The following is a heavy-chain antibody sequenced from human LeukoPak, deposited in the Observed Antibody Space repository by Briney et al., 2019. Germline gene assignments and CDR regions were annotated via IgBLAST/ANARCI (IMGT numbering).Heavy chain of an antibody. CDR3: ARDLRCSSTSCYKLYYYYMDV. J-gene: IGHJ6*03. CDR2: IRYDGSNK. D-gene: IGHD2-2*02. Sequence: GGSLRLSCAASGFTFSSYGMHWVRQAPGKGLEWVAFIRYDGSNKYYADSVKGRFTISRDNSKNTLYLQMNSLRAEDTAVYYCARDLRCSSTSCYKLYYYYMDVWGKGTTVTVSS. V-gene: IGHV3-30*02. CDR1: GFTFSSYG.